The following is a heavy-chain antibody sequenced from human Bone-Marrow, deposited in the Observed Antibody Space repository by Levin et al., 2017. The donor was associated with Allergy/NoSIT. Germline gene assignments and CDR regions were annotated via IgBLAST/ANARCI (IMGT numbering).Heavy chain of an antibody. J-gene: IGHJ6*03. CDR2: INPNSGGT. CDR1: GYTFTGYY. CDR3: ARNYDFWSGYPEKYYDYYMDV. V-gene: IGHV1-2*06. D-gene: IGHD3-3*01. Sequence: ASVKVSCKASGYTFTGYYMHWVRQAPGQGLEWMGRINPNSGGTNYAQKFQGRVTMTRDTSISTAYMELSRLRSDDTAVYYCARNYDFWSGYPEKYYDYYMDVWGKGTTVTVSS.